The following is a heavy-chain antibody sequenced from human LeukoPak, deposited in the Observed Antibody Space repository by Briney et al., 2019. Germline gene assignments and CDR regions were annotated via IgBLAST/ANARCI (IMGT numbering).Heavy chain of an antibody. Sequence: PGGSLRLSCAASGFTFDDYAVHWVRQVPGRGLEWVSGFNWNTGNIDYADSVKGRFTISRDNAKNSLYLRMNSLRTEDTAFYYCAKVHCSSADCFTGGFDCWGQGTLVIVSS. CDR1: GFTFDDYA. CDR3: AKVHCSSADCFTGGFDC. D-gene: IGHD2-2*02. V-gene: IGHV3-9*01. CDR2: FNWNTGNI. J-gene: IGHJ4*02.